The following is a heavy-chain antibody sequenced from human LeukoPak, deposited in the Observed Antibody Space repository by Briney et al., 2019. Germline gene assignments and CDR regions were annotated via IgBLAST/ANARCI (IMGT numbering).Heavy chain of an antibody. CDR1: GGSISSYY. Sequence: PSETLSLTCTVSGGSISSYYWSWIRQPAGKGLEWIGRIYTSGSTNYNPSLKSRVTISVDQSKNQFSLKLSSVTAADTAVYYCARDSTVTTSTIPTYYMDVWGKGTTVTVSS. CDR3: ARDSTVTTSTIPTYYMDV. J-gene: IGHJ6*03. CDR2: IYTSGST. D-gene: IGHD4-11*01. V-gene: IGHV4-4*07.